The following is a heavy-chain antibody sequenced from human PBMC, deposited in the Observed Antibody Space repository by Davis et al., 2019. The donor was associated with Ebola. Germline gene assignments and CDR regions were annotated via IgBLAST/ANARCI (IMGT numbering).Heavy chain of an antibody. CDR2: IYYTGRV. V-gene: IGHV4-39*07. D-gene: IGHD3-9*01. CDR3: ARVGVFRYPLFQH. J-gene: IGHJ1*01. CDR1: GGSISTNSYY. Sequence: SETLSLTCTVSGGSISTNSYYWGWIRQPPGKGLEWIGSIYYTGRVYYNPSLRSRVTMSVDTSKNLFSLKLSSVTAADTAVYYCARVGVFRYPLFQHSGQGTLVTVSS.